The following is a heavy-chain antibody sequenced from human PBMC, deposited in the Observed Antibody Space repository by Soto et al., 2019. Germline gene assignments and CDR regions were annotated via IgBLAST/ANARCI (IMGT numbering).Heavy chain of an antibody. CDR2: ISYDGSNK. Sequence: QVQLVESGGGVVQPGRSLRLSCAASGFTFSSYGMHWVRQAPGKGLEWVAVISYDGSNKYYADSVKGRFTISRDNSKNTLYLQMNSLRAEDTAVYNCAKDRGGSSSWYGNYYYGMDVWGQGTTVTVSS. CDR3: AKDRGGSSSWYGNYYYGMDV. J-gene: IGHJ6*02. D-gene: IGHD6-13*01. V-gene: IGHV3-30*18. CDR1: GFTFSSYG.